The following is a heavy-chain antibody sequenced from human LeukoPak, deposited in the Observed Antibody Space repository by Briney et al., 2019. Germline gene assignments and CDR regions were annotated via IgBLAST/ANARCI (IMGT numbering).Heavy chain of an antibody. J-gene: IGHJ4*02. V-gene: IGHV3-9*01. CDR2: ISWNSGSI. CDR3: AKGYCSSTSCYDDY. D-gene: IGHD2-2*01. Sequence: GGSLRLSCAASGFSFDDYAMHWVRQAPGKGLEWVSGISWNSGSIGYADSVKGRFTISRDNAKNSLYLQMNSLRAEDTALYYCAKGYCSSTSCYDDYWGQGTLVTVSS. CDR1: GFSFDDYA.